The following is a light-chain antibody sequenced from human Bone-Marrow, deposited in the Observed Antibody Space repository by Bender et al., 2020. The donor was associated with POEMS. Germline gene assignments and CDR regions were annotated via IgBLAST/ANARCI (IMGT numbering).Light chain of an antibody. CDR3: CSYAGRITFAV. J-gene: IGLJ2*01. CDR1: SSDIGTFNY. Sequence: QSALTQPASVTGSPGQSITISCTGSSSDIGTFNYVSWYQQHPGKAPKVMIYEVTKRPSGVSNRFSGSKSANTASLTISGLQAADEADYYCCSYAGRITFAVFGGGTKLTVL. V-gene: IGLV2-23*02. CDR2: EVT.